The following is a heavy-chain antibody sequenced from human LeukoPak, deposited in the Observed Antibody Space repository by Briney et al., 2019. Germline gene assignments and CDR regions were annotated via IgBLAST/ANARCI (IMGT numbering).Heavy chain of an antibody. CDR3: ARGIKWELLNYYFDY. CDR1: GFTFDDYG. D-gene: IGHD1-26*01. Sequence: PGGSLRLSCAASGFTFDDYGMSWVRQAPGKGLEWVSGINWNGGSTGYADSVKGRFTISRGNAKNSLYLQMNSLRAEDTALYYCARGIKWELLNYYFDYWGQGTLVTVSS. CDR2: INWNGGST. J-gene: IGHJ4*02. V-gene: IGHV3-20*04.